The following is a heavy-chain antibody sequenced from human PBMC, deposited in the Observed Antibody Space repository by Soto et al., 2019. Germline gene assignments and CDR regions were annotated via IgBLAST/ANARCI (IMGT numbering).Heavy chain of an antibody. J-gene: IGHJ4*02. Sequence: SETLSLTCAVSGVSISVSYYYWGWLRQSPGKGPEWIGSVFYTGFTSYNPSLESRVPVSVDTSKNQFSLKLSSVTAADTAVYYCAREKGYISGPKTFDYWGQGTLVTVSS. CDR2: VFYTGFT. D-gene: IGHD5-12*01. CDR1: GVSISVSYYY. V-gene: IGHV4-39*02. CDR3: AREKGYISGPKTFDY.